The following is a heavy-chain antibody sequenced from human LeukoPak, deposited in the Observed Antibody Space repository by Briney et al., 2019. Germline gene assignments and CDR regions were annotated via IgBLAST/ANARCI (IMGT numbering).Heavy chain of an antibody. CDR2: IRSKAFGGTP. V-gene: IGHV3-49*03. J-gene: IGHJ4*02. D-gene: IGHD4-17*01. Sequence: PGGSLRLSCSASGFTFDDYAVSWFRQAPGKGLEWLGFIRSKAFGGTPEYAASVRGRFTISRDDSKSIAYLQMNSLKTEDTAVYYCTRNTVTVHFDYWSQGTLVTVSS. CDR1: GFTFDDYA. CDR3: TRNTVTVHFDY.